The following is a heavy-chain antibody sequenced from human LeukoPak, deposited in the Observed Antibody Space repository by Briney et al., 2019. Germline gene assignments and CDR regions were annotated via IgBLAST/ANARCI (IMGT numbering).Heavy chain of an antibody. D-gene: IGHD4-17*01. CDR3: AKGGYGDYFDY. Sequence: GGSLRLSCAASGFTFDDYTTHWVRQAPGKGLEWVSLISWDGGSTYYADSVKGRFTISRDNSKNSLYLQMNSLRTEDTALYYCAKGGYGDYFDYWGQGTLVTVSS. J-gene: IGHJ4*02. V-gene: IGHV3-43*01. CDR1: GFTFDDYT. CDR2: ISWDGGST.